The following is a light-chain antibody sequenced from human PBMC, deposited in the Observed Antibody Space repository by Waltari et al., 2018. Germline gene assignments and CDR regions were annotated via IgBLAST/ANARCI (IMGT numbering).Light chain of an antibody. CDR2: AAS. J-gene: IGKJ1*01. CDR3: QQYNSYST. V-gene: IGKV1-5*03. Sequence: DVQMTQSPSTLSPSVGDRLTITCRASQSVSVWLAWYQQKPGKAPKLLIYAASSLESGVPSRFSGSGSMTEFTLTISGLRPDDFATYYCQQYNSYSTFGQGTKVEIK. CDR1: QSVSVW.